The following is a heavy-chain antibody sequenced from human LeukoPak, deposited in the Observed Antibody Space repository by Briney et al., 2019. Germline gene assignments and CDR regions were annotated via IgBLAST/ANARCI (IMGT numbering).Heavy chain of an antibody. J-gene: IGHJ6*03. D-gene: IGHD6-6*01. CDR1: GGSISSYY. Sequence: SETLSLTCTVSGGSISSYYWSWIRQPAGKGLEWIGRIYTSGSTNYNPSLKSRVTMSVDTSKNQFSLKLSSATAADTAVYYCARDPGSIAARRGYYYYMDVWGKGTTVTVSS. CDR3: ARDPGSIAARRGYYYYMDV. V-gene: IGHV4-4*07. CDR2: IYTSGST.